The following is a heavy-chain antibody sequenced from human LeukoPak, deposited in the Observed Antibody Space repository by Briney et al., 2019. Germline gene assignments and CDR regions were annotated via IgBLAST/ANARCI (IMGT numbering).Heavy chain of an antibody. CDR1: GYTFTGYY. CDR3: AAKYGE. Sequence: ASVKVSCKASGYTFTGYYMHWVRQAPGKGLEWMGGFDPEDGETIYAQKFQGRVTMTEDTSTDTAYMELSSLRSEDTAVYYCAAKYGEWGQGTLVTVSS. D-gene: IGHD3-10*01. J-gene: IGHJ4*02. V-gene: IGHV1-24*01. CDR2: FDPEDGET.